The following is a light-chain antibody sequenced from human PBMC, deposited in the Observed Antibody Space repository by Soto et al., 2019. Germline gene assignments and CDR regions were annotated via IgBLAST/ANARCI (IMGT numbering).Light chain of an antibody. CDR3: QQRSSWPPA. CDR2: DDS. J-gene: IGKJ1*01. Sequence: EIVLTQSPATLSLSPGERATLSCRASQSVRSSVAWYQQKPGQPPRLLIFDDSKRATGIPARFSGSGSGTDFTLTISSLEPEDFAVYYCQQRSSWPPAFGLGTKVEVK. V-gene: IGKV3-11*01. CDR1: QSVRSS.